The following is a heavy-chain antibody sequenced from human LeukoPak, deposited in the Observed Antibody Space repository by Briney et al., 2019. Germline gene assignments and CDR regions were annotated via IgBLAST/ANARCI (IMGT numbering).Heavy chain of an antibody. D-gene: IGHD3-10*01. Sequence: ASVKVSCKASGYTFTSYGISWVRQAPGQGLEWMGWISAYNGNTNYAQKLQGRVTMTTDTSTSTAYMELRSLRSDDTAVYYCASSSGSGSYPAFDIWGQGTMVTVSS. CDR1: GYTFTSYG. CDR3: ASSSGSGSYPAFDI. V-gene: IGHV1-18*04. CDR2: ISAYNGNT. J-gene: IGHJ3*02.